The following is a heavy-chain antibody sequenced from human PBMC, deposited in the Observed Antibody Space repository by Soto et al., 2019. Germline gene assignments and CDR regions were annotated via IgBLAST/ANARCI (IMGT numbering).Heavy chain of an antibody. D-gene: IGHD4-4*01. J-gene: IGHJ6*02. CDR1: GYTFTSYG. V-gene: IGHV1-18*01. CDR2: ISAYNGNT. CDR3: ARDPALYDYKICGYYYYHGMDV. Sequence: ASVKVSCKASGYTFTSYGISWVRQAPGQGLEGMGWISAYNGNTNYAQKLQGRVTMTTDTSTSTAYMELRSLRSDDTAVDYCARDPALYDYKICGYYYYHGMDVWGQGTTVTVSS.